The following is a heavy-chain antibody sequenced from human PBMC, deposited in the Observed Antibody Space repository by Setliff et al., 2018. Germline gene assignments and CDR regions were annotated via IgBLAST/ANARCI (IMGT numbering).Heavy chain of an antibody. CDR2: INVGNGNT. Sequence: GASVKVSCKASGYTFTNYAMHWVRQAPGQRLEWMGWINVGNGNTKYSQNFQDRVTITRDTSATTAFVELSSLRSDDTAVYFCARGSRPLWGAWGQGTLVTVSS. CDR1: GYTFTNYA. D-gene: IGHD5-18*01. V-gene: IGHV1-3*01. CDR3: ARGSRPLWGA. J-gene: IGHJ5*02.